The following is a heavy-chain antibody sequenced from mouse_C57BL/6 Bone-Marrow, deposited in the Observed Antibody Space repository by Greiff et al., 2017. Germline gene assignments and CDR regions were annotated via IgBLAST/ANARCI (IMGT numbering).Heavy chain of an antibody. CDR3: AQFDGYPYAMDY. D-gene: IGHD2-3*01. CDR2: IWRGGST. Sequence: QVQLKESGPGLVQPSQSLSITCTVSGFSLTSYGVHWVRQSPGKGLEWLGVIWRGGSTDYNAAIMSRLSITKENSKSPIFFKMNSLHADDTALYPCAQFDGYPYAMDYWGQRTSVTVSP. J-gene: IGHJ4*01. CDR1: GFSLTSYG. V-gene: IGHV2-5*01.